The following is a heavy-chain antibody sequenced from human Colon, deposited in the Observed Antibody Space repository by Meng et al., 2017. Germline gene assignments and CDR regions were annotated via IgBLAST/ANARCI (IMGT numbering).Heavy chain of an antibody. V-gene: IGHV4-34*01. CDR2: INHTGNT. CDR1: GGSFSGYS. Sequence: VPLQQWGAGLLKPLGTLSLPCAVSGGSFSGYSWSWIRQPPGKGLEWIGEINHTGNTSYNPSLKSRLTISVDTSKNQFSLNLSSVTAADTALYYCARSVRLGVAGKSGAYWGQGTLVTVSS. CDR3: ARSVRLGVAGKSGAY. D-gene: IGHD6-19*01. J-gene: IGHJ4*02.